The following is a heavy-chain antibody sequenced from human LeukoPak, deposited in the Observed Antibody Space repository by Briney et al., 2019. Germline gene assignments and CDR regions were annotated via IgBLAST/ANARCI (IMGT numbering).Heavy chain of an antibody. D-gene: IGHD6-19*01. CDR1: GYTFTGYY. V-gene: IGHV1-2*02. CDR3: ARGSVAGNYYYYMDV. CDR2: INPNSGGT. J-gene: IGHJ6*03. Sequence: APVKVSCKASGYTFTGYYMHWVRQVPGQGLEWMGWINPNSGGTNYAQNFQGRVTMTRDTSISTAYMELSRLRSDDTAVYYCARGSVAGNYYYYMDVWGKGTTVTVSS.